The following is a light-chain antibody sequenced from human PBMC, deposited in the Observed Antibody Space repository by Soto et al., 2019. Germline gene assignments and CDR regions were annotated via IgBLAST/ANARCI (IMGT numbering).Light chain of an antibody. CDR3: MQALQTPYT. J-gene: IGKJ2*01. V-gene: IGKV2-28*01. Sequence: DIVMPQSPLSLPVTPGEPASISCRSSQSLLHSDGYNYLDWYLQKPGQSPQLLIYLGSNRASGVPDRFSGSGSGTDCTLKISRVEAEDVGVYYCMQALQTPYTFGQGTKLEIK. CDR1: QSLLHSDGYNY. CDR2: LGS.